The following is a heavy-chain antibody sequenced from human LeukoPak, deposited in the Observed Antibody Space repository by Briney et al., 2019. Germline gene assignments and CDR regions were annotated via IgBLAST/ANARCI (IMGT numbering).Heavy chain of an antibody. J-gene: IGHJ4*02. CDR3: AKRVAAPGRTYYFDY. Sequence: GSLRLSFAASGFTFSSNALSWARQAPGKGLEWVSVIGTSVSDTYYADSVKGRFTISRDNSKNTVYLQLNSLRAEDTAVYYCAKRVAAPGRTYYFDYWGQGTLVIVSS. CDR1: GFTFSSNA. D-gene: IGHD6-13*01. CDR2: IGTSVSDT. V-gene: IGHV3-23*01.